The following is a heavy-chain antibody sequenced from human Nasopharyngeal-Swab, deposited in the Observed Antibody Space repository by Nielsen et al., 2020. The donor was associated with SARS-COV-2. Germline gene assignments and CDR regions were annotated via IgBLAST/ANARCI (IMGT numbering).Heavy chain of an antibody. Sequence: SETLSLTCAVSGGSFSGYYWSWIRQPPGKGLEWLGEINHSGSTNYNPSLKSRVTISVDTSKNQFSLKLSSVTAADTAVYYCARGPLPRYCSGGSCYSRYYYYMDVWGKGTTVTVSS. CDR2: INHSGST. J-gene: IGHJ6*03. CDR1: GGSFSGYY. D-gene: IGHD2-15*01. CDR3: ARGPLPRYCSGGSCYSRYYYYMDV. V-gene: IGHV4-34*01.